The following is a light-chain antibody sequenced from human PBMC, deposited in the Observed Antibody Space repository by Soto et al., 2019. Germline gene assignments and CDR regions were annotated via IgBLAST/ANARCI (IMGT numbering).Light chain of an antibody. CDR2: KAS. J-gene: IGKJ1*01. CDR3: QQYSSYSPST. Sequence: DIQMTQSPSTLSASVGDRVTITCRASQSISIWLTWYQQKPGTAPKLLIYKASSLESGDPSRFSGSGSGTDFTLTISSLQPDDFATYYCQQYSSYSPSTFGQGTKVEIK. CDR1: QSISIW. V-gene: IGKV1-5*03.